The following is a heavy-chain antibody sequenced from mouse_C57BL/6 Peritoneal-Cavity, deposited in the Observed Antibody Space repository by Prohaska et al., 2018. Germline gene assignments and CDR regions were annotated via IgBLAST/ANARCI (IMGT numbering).Heavy chain of an antibody. CDR1: GYTFTSYW. J-gene: IGHJ2*01. CDR2: IYPGSGST. CDR3: ARSGDYDDGVDY. V-gene: IGHV1-55*01. D-gene: IGHD2-4*01. Sequence: QVQLQQPGAELVKPGASVKMSCKASGYTFTSYWITWVTQTPGQGLEWIGDIYPGSGSTNYNEKLKSKATLTVDTSSSTAYMQLSRLTSEDSAVYYCARSGDYDDGVDYWGQGTTLTVSS.